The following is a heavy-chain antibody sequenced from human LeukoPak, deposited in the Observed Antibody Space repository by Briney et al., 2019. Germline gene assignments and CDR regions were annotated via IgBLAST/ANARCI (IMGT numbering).Heavy chain of an antibody. CDR3: ARHRDLLTGYSSSWYGD. CDR2: IYYSGST. CDR1: GGSISSYY. Sequence: SETLSLTCTVSGGSISSYYWSWIRQPPGKGLEWIGYIYYSGSTYYNPSLKSRVTISVDTSKNQFSLKLSSVTAADTAVYYCARHRDLLTGYSSSWYGDWGQGTLVTVSS. V-gene: IGHV4-59*08. D-gene: IGHD6-13*01. J-gene: IGHJ4*02.